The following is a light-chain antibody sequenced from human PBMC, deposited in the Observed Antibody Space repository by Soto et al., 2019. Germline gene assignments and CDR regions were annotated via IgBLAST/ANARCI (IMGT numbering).Light chain of an antibody. Sequence: EIVLKKSPGTLSLSPGERAPLSCRASQSVSSSYLAWYQQKSGQAPRLLIYGASNRATGIPDRFSGSGSGTDFTLTISRLEPEDFAVYYCQQYGRSSWTFGQGTKVDVK. CDR1: QSVSSSY. J-gene: IGKJ1*01. CDR3: QQYGRSSWT. CDR2: GAS. V-gene: IGKV3-20*01.